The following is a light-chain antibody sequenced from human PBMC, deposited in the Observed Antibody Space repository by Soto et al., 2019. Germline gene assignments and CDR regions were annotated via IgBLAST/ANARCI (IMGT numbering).Light chain of an antibody. CDR1: QNINNY. V-gene: IGKV1-33*01. Sequence: DIQMTQSPSTLSGSLGDRVTITCQASQNINNYLNWYQQKPGRAPKLLIYDASNLEAGVPSRFRGSGSGTDFTLTISRLEPEDFAVYYCQRYGTSTTFGQGTKVDIK. J-gene: IGKJ1*01. CDR3: QRYGTSTT. CDR2: DAS.